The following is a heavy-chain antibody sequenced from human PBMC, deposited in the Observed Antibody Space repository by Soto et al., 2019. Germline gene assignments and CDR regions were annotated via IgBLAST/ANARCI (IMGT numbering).Heavy chain of an antibody. CDR3: ARWVVVAPNNWLYP. CDR2: ISAYNGNT. Sequence: ASVKVSCKASGYTFTSYGISWVRQAPGQGLEWMGWISAYNGNTNYAQKLQGRVTMTTDTSTSTAYMELRSLRSDDTAVYYCARWVVVAPNNWLYPWGQGTLVTVSS. J-gene: IGHJ5*02. D-gene: IGHD2-15*01. CDR1: GYTFTSYG. V-gene: IGHV1-18*01.